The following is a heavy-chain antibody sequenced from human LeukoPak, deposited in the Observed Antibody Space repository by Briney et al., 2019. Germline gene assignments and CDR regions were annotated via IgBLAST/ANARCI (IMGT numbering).Heavy chain of an antibody. Sequence: SSIIIITRYIYSPDSVKLRFTISRANPKTSLYLQMNRLRPEYTAVYYCATAGLDLHGYFDYWGQGTLVTASS. CDR2: IIIITRYI. D-gene: IGHD1-7*01. J-gene: IGHJ4*02. V-gene: IGHV3-21*01. CDR3: ATAGLDLHGYFDY.